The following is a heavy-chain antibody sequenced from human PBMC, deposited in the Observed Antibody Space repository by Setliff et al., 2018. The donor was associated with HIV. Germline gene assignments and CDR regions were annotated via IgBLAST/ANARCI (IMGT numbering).Heavy chain of an antibody. CDR2: IGTGGDA. CDR3: ARGPTTVTNYYYYYMDV. Sequence: PGGSLRLSCEASGFTFSDYDFHWVRQAAGKGLEWGSDIGTGGDAYYVDSVKGRFTISRDNDRNSLYLQMNGLRAEDTAVYYCARGPTTVTNYYYYYMDVWGKGTTVTVSS. CDR1: GFTFSDYD. D-gene: IGHD4-17*01. J-gene: IGHJ6*03. V-gene: IGHV3-13*01.